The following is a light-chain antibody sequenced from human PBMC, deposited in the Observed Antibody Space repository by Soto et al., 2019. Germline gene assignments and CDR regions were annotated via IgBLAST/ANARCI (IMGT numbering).Light chain of an antibody. Sequence: PGERATLSCRASQRVTSSYLAWYQQKPGKAPRLLIFGASNRATGIPDRFSGSGSGTDFTITINGREPEDFAVYSCHQYGASPRTFGQGTKVEIK. CDR2: GAS. CDR1: QRVTSSY. V-gene: IGKV3-20*01. J-gene: IGKJ1*01. CDR3: HQYGASPRT.